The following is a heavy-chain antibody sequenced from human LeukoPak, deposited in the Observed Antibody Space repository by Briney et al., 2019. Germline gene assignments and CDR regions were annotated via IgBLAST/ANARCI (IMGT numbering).Heavy chain of an antibody. Sequence: ASVKVSCKASGYTFTSYGISWVRQAPGQGLEWMGWISAYNGNTNYAQKLQGRVTMTTDTSTSTAYMELRSLRSDDTAVYYCARWPLLLSSGYDQSIDYWGQGTLVTVSS. J-gene: IGHJ4*02. CDR2: ISAYNGNT. CDR3: ARWPLLLSSGYDQSIDY. D-gene: IGHD5-12*01. CDR1: GYTFTSYG. V-gene: IGHV1-18*01.